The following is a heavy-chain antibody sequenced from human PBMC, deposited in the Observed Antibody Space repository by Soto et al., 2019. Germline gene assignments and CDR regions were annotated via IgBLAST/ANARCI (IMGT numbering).Heavy chain of an antibody. D-gene: IGHD3-16*01. V-gene: IGHV3-23*01. CDR3: VKFRGRAYQYYYMVV. CDR1: GFSFSTYG. CDR2: GGSGGST. Sequence: DVQLLESGGGLAQRGESLKLSCAAFGFSFSTYGMTWVRQAPGKGLEWVSYGGSGGSTYYADSVKGRFTISRDNSKNTLYLQMNSLRTEDTAVYYCVKFRGRAYQYYYMVVWGNGTTVTVSS. J-gene: IGHJ6*03.